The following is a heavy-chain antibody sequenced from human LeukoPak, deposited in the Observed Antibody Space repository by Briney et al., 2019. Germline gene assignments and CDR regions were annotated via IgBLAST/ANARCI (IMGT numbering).Heavy chain of an antibody. D-gene: IGHD3-10*01. V-gene: IGHV1-69*06. Sequence: SVKVSCKASGGTFSSYAISWVRQAPGQGLEWMGGIIPIFGTAIYAQKFQGRVTITADKSTSTAYMELSSLRSEDTAVYYCARGHYGSGSYSPADWGQGTLVAVSS. CDR1: GGTFSSYA. J-gene: IGHJ4*02. CDR3: ARGHYGSGSYSPAD. CDR2: IIPIFGTA.